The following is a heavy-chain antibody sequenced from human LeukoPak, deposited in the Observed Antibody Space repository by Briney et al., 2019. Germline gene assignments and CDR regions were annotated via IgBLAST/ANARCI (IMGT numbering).Heavy chain of an antibody. D-gene: IGHD6-13*01. CDR3: ASIVVAAAGRGYYYYGMDV. J-gene: IGHJ6*02. Sequence: GESLKISCKGSGYSFTHYWIGWVRQMPGKGLEWMGIIYPGDSDTRYSPSFQGQVIISADTSITTAYLQWSSLKASDTAIYYCASIVVAAAGRGYYYYGMDVWGQGTTVTVSS. V-gene: IGHV5-51*01. CDR1: GYSFTHYW. CDR2: IYPGDSDT.